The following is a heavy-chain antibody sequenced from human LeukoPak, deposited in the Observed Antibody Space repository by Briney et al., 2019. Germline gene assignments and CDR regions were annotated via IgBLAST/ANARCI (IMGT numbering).Heavy chain of an antibody. Sequence: SETLSLTRTVSGGSISSPTYYWAWIRQPPGKGLEWIGTIHYSGSTFYNPSLKSRVTISVDTSKNQFSLKLSSVTAADTAVYYCARLGGYYDPPGYGGQGTLVTVSS. CDR1: GGSISSPTYY. V-gene: IGHV4-39*01. CDR3: ARLGGYYDPPGY. D-gene: IGHD3-22*01. J-gene: IGHJ4*02. CDR2: IHYSGST.